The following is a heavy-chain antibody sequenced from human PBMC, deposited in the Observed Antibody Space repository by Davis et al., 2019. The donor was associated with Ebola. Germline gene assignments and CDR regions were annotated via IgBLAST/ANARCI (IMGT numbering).Heavy chain of an antibody. CDR1: GYTFTYRY. CDR3: ARDQSGWNWFDP. Sequence: AASVKVSCKASGYTFTYRYLHWVRQAPGQALEWMGWITPFNGNTNYAQKFQDRVTITRDTSASTAYMELSSLRSEDTAVYYCARDQSGWNWFDPWGQGTLVTVSS. CDR2: ITPFNGNT. D-gene: IGHD3-3*01. V-gene: IGHV1-45*02. J-gene: IGHJ5*02.